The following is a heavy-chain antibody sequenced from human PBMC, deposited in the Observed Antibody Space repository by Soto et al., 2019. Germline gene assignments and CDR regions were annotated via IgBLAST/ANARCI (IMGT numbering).Heavy chain of an antibody. CDR1: GGSFSGYF. D-gene: IGHD2-2*01. CDR3: ARGVVPAAHHYYYYGMDV. V-gene: IGHV4-34*09. Sequence: PSETLSLTCTVSGGSFSGYFWTWIRQPPGKGLEWLAEINHSGITNYNPSVESRVSMSVDTSKNQFSLRLSSVTAADTAVYYCARGVVPAAHHYYYYGMDVWGQGTTVTVSS. J-gene: IGHJ6*02. CDR2: INHSGIT.